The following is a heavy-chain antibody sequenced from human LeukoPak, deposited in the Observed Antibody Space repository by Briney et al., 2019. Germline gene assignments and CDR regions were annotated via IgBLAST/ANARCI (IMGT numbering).Heavy chain of an antibody. D-gene: IGHD2-15*01. J-gene: IGHJ5*02. Sequence: KTPETLSLTCAVYGGSFSGYYWSWIRQPPGKGLEWIGEINHSGSTNYNPSLKSRVTISVDTSESQFSLKLSSVTAADTAVYYCARGPRDIVVVVAATLHGNWFDPWGQGTLVTVSS. CDR1: GGSFSGYY. CDR3: ARGPRDIVVVVAATLHGNWFDP. CDR2: INHSGST. V-gene: IGHV4-34*01.